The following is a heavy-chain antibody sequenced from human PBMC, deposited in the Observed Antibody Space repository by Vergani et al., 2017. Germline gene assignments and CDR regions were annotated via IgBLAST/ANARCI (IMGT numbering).Heavy chain of an antibody. J-gene: IGHJ4*02. CDR3: ARDPLYYYDSSGYRFDY. D-gene: IGHD3-22*01. CDR1: GYTFTSYD. CDR2: MNPNSGNT. Sequence: QVQLVQSGAEVKKPGASVKVSCKASGYTFTSYDINWVRQATGQGLEWMGWMNPNSGNTGYAQKFQGRVTMTRNTSISTAYMELSSLRSEDTAVYYCARDPLYYYDSSGYRFDYWGQGTLVTVSS. V-gene: IGHV1-8*01.